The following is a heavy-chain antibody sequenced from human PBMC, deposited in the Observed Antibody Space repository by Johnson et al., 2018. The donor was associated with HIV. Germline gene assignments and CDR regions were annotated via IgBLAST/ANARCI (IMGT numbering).Heavy chain of an antibody. CDR2: ISYDGSNK. CDR1: GFTFSSYA. Sequence: QVQLVESGGGVVQPGRSLRLSCAASGFTFSSYAMHWVRQAPGKGLAWVAVISYDGSNKYYAESVKGRFTISRDNSKNTLYLQMNSLRAEDTAVYYCAREWIGHSSSWFRYAFDIWGQGTMVTVSS. D-gene: IGHD6-13*01. V-gene: IGHV3-30*04. J-gene: IGHJ3*02. CDR3: AREWIGHSSSWFRYAFDI.